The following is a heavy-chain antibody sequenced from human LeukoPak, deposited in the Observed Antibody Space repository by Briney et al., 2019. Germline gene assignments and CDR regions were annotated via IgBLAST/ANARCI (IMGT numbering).Heavy chain of an antibody. V-gene: IGHV3-23*01. CDR1: GFTFSSYA. D-gene: IGHD7-27*01. Sequence: GGSLRLSCAASGFTFSSYAMSWVRQAPGKGLEWVSAISGSGGSTYYADSVKGRFTISRDNSKNTLYLQMNSLRAEDTAVYYCAKHWGDDYYYGMDVWGQGTTVTVSS. CDR3: AKHWGDDYYYGMDV. CDR2: ISGSGGST. J-gene: IGHJ6*02.